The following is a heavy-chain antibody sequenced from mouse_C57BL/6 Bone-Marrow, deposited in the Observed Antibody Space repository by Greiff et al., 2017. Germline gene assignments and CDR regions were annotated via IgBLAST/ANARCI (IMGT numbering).Heavy chain of an antibody. CDR3: ARSLWYFDV. V-gene: IGHV7-3*01. CDR2: IRNKANGYTT. Sequence: EVQRVESGGGLVQPGGSLSLSCAASGFTFTDYYMSWVRQPPGKALEWLGFIRNKANGYTTEYSASVKGRFTISRDNSQSILYLQMNALGAEDSATYYCARSLWYFDVWGTGTTVTVSS. CDR1: GFTFTDYY. J-gene: IGHJ1*03.